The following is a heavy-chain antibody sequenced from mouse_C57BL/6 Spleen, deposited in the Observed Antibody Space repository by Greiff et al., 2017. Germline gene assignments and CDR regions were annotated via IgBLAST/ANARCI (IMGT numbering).Heavy chain of an antibody. CDR2: INYDGSST. CDR1: GFTFSDYY. D-gene: IGHD2-3*01. CDR3: ARWGDGYSFDY. V-gene: IGHV5-16*01. J-gene: IGHJ2*01. Sequence: EVKVVESEGGLVQPGSSMKLSCTASGFTFSDYYMAWVRQVPEKGLEWVANINYDGSSTYYLDSLKSRFIISRDNAKNILYLQMSSLKSEDTATYYCARWGDGYSFDYWGQGTTLTVSS.